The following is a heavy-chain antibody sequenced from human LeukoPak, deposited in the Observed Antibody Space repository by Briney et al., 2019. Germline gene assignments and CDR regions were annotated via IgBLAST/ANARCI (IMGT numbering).Heavy chain of an antibody. CDR3: ARSPVDTVMVMGDY. V-gene: IGHV3-21*01. Sequence: GGSLRPSCAASGFTFSSYSMNWVRQAPGKGLQWVSSISSSSSYIYYADSVKGRFTISRDNAKNSLYLQMNSLRAEDTAVYYCARSPVDTVMVMGDYWGQGTLVTVSS. D-gene: IGHD5-18*01. J-gene: IGHJ4*02. CDR1: GFTFSSYS. CDR2: ISSSSSYI.